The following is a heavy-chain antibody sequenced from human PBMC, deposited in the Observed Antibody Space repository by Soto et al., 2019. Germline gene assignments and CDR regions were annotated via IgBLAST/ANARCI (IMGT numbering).Heavy chain of an antibody. D-gene: IGHD1-26*01. CDR3: ARGGPENDY. V-gene: IGHV1-69*12. Sequence: QVQLVQSGAEVKKPGSSVKVSCKASGVTFSSYALSWVRQAPGQGLEWMGGIIPMSGATNYAQKFQGRVTFTAAESTNTAYLEMTSLSSEDTAVYYCARGGPENDYWGQGPLVTVS. CDR1: GVTFSSYA. J-gene: IGHJ4*02. CDR2: IIPMSGAT.